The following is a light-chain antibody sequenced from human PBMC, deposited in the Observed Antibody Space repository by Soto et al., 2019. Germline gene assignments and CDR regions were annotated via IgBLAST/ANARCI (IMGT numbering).Light chain of an antibody. V-gene: IGKV3-20*01. Sequence: EIVLTQSPGTLSLSPGERATLSCMASQSVSSSYLAWYQQKPGQAPRLLIYGASSRATGISDRFSGSGSGTDFTLTISRLEPEDFAVYYCHHYGSSSWTFGQGTKV. CDR1: QSVSSSY. J-gene: IGKJ1*01. CDR3: HHYGSSSWT. CDR2: GAS.